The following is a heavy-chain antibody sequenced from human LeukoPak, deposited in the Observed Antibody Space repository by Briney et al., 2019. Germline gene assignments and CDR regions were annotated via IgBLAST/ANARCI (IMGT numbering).Heavy chain of an antibody. Sequence: PGRSLRLSCAASGFTFSSYGMHWVHQAPGKGLEWVAVISYDGSNKYYADSVKGRFTISRDNSKNTLYLQMNSLRAEDTAVYYCAKAGGIRRGDYFDYWGQGTLVTVSS. D-gene: IGHD3-16*01. J-gene: IGHJ4*02. V-gene: IGHV3-30*18. CDR2: ISYDGSNK. CDR3: AKAGGIRRGDYFDY. CDR1: GFTFSSYG.